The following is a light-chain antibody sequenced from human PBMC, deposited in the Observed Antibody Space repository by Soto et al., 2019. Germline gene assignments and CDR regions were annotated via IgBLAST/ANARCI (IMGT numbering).Light chain of an antibody. CDR1: QSLVDTDGNTY. Sequence: EIVMTQTPLSSPVTLGQPASISCRSSQSLVDTDGNTYLSWLHQRPGQPPRLLIYKVSNRFSGVPDRFSGSGAGTDFTLHISWVEAEGVGVYYCMQHRQSLSFGGGTKVEIK. V-gene: IGKV2-24*01. CDR2: KVS. CDR3: MQHRQSLS. J-gene: IGKJ4*01.